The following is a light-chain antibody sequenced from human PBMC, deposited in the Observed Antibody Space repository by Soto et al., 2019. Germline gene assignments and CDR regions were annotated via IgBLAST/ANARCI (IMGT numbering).Light chain of an antibody. J-gene: IGKJ1*01. CDR1: QGISSY. CDR2: ATS. CDR3: QQYYTFPRT. Sequence: IQMTQSPSAMSASVGDRVTITCRASQGISSYLAWYQQKPGKAPELLIYATSTLQSEVPSRFSGSGSGTDFTLTISCLQSEDFATYYCQQYYTFPRTFGQGTKVDIK. V-gene: IGKV1-8*01.